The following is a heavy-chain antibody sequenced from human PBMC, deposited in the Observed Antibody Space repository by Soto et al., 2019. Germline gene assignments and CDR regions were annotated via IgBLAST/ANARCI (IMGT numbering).Heavy chain of an antibody. CDR1: GFTFSSYS. D-gene: IGHD3-10*01. CDR2: ISSSSSYI. J-gene: IGHJ6*02. V-gene: IGHV3-21*01. Sequence: PGGSLRLSCAASGFTFSSYSMNWVRQAPGKGLEWVSSISSSSSYIYYADSVKGRFTISRDNAKNSLYLQMNSLRAEDTAVYYCARDPFEYGSGSLDAWGQRTTVTVSS. CDR3: ARDPFEYGSGSLDA.